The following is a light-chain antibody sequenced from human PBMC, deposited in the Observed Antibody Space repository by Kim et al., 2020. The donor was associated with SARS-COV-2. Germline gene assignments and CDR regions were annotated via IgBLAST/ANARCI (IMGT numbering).Light chain of an antibody. CDR3: QSYDSSLRGV. J-gene: IGLJ2*01. CDR2: GNS. Sequence: VTTACIGGRSTSGAGYDVTWYQQLPGTAPKLLIYGNSNRPSGVPDRFSGSKSGTSASLAITGLQAEDEADYYCQSYDSSLRGVFGGGTQLTVL. CDR1: RSTSGAGYD. V-gene: IGLV1-40*01.